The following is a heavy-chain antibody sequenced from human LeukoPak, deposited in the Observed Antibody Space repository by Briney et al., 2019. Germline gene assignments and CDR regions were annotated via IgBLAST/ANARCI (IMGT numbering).Heavy chain of an antibody. J-gene: IGHJ4*02. CDR3: ARDAYYYGSGSYYFDY. D-gene: IGHD3-10*01. V-gene: IGHV4-4*07. Sequence: SETLSLTCTVSGGSISSYYWSWIRQPAGKGLEWIGRIYTSGSTNYNPSLKSRVTMSVDTSKNQFSLKLSSVTAADTAVYYCARDAYYYGSGSYYFDYWGQGTLVTVSS. CDR2: IYTSGST. CDR1: GGSISSYY.